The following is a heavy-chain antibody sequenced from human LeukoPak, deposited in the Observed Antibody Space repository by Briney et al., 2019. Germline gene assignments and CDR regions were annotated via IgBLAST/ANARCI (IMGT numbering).Heavy chain of an antibody. Sequence: ASVKVSCKASGYTFTGYYMHWVRQAPGQGLEWMGWINPNSGGTNYAQKFQGRVIMTRDTSISTDYMELSRLRSDDTAVYYCARSRIAAAGTGYYYGMDVWGQGTTVTVSS. D-gene: IGHD6-13*01. CDR2: INPNSGGT. CDR1: GYTFTGYY. J-gene: IGHJ6*02. V-gene: IGHV1-2*02. CDR3: ARSRIAAAGTGYYYGMDV.